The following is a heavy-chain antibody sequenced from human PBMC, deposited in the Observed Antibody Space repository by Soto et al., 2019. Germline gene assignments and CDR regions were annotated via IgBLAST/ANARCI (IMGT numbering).Heavy chain of an antibody. Sequence: SVKVSCKASGGTFSSYAISWVRQAPGQGLEWMGGIIPIFGTANYAQKFQGRVTITADESTSTAYMELSSLRSEDTAVYYCARDRLAVQQLAFDYWGQGTLVTVSS. D-gene: IGHD6-13*01. V-gene: IGHV1-69*13. J-gene: IGHJ4*02. CDR2: IIPIFGTA. CDR1: GGTFSSYA. CDR3: ARDRLAVQQLAFDY.